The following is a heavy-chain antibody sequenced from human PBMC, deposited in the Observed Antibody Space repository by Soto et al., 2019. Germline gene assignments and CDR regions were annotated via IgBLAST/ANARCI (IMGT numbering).Heavy chain of an antibody. V-gene: IGHV3-7*01. CDR1: GFTFSSFW. D-gene: IGHD3-10*01. J-gene: IGHJ4*02. Sequence: EVQLVESGGGLVQPGGSLKLSCAASGFTFSSFWMNWVRQAPGKGLEWGANIKGDGSEKYYVESVKGRFTISRDNAKNSLYLEMNSLRAEDTAVYYCAAGFPPDYWGQGTLVTVSS. CDR3: AAGFPPDY. CDR2: IKGDGSEK.